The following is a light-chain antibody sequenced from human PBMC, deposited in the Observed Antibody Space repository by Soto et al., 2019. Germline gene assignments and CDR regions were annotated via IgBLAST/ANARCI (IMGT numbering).Light chain of an antibody. CDR3: QQDNSWPPRYT. CDR1: QSVSRA. CDR2: DSS. V-gene: IGKV3-15*01. Sequence: DIVLTQSPATLSVSPGERATLSCRASQSVSRALAWYQHVPGQAPRLLIYDSSTRATGVPARFSGSGSGTRFTLTISSLQAEDFAVYDCQQDNSWPPRYTCVHGTKLQI. J-gene: IGKJ2*01.